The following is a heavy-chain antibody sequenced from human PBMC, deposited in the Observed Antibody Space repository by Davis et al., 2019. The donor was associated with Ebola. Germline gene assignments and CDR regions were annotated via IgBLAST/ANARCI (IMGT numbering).Heavy chain of an antibody. V-gene: IGHV3-30*03. CDR1: GFTFSSYG. Sequence: GESLKISCAASGFTFSSYGMHWVRQAPGKGLEWVAIISYDGSNKYYADSVKGRFTISRDNAKNSLYLQMNSLRAEDTALYYCARGGDCSSTSCYAYYYYGMDVWGQGTTVTVSS. J-gene: IGHJ6*02. CDR2: ISYDGSNK. CDR3: ARGGDCSSTSCYAYYYYGMDV. D-gene: IGHD2-2*01.